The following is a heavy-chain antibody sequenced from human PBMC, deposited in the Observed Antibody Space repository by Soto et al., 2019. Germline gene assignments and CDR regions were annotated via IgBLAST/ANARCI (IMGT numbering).Heavy chain of an antibody. D-gene: IGHD6-13*01. V-gene: IGHV5-51*01. CDR3: ARLYGRPAADPYFDY. CDR2: IYPGDPDT. J-gene: IGHJ4*02. Sequence: PGESLKISCKGSGYSFTSYWIGWVRQMPGKGLEWMGIIYPGDPDTRYSPSFQGQVTISADKSISTAYLQWSSLKASDTAMYYCARLYGRPAADPYFDYWGQGTLVTVSS. CDR1: GYSFTSYW.